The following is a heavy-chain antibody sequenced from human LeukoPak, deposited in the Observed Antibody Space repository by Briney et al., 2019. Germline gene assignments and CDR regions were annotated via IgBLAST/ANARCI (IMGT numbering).Heavy chain of an antibody. CDR3: AKGNSYDSSGLPFDY. Sequence: GGSLRLSCAASGFTFHNCVMNWVRQAPGKGLEWVSGISGSGDTNDADSVKGRFTISRDNSKNTLYLQMNSLRAEDTALYYCAKGNSYDSSGLPFDYWGQGTLVTVSS. CDR1: GFTFHNCV. CDR2: ISGSGDT. V-gene: IGHV3-23*01. D-gene: IGHD3-22*01. J-gene: IGHJ4*02.